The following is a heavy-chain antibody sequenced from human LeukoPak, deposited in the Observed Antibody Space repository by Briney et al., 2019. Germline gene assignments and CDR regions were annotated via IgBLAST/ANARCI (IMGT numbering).Heavy chain of an antibody. J-gene: IGHJ4*02. V-gene: IGHV3-74*03. CDR3: AKDRKRGGSYYDY. CDR1: GFTFSDYW. D-gene: IGHD1-26*01. CDR2: INTSGSST. Sequence: GGSLRLSCAASGFTFSDYWMHWVRQVPGKGLVWVSRINTSGSSTTYADSVKGRFTISRDNSKNTLYLQMNSLRAEDTAVYYCAKDRKRGGSYYDYWGQGTLVTVSS.